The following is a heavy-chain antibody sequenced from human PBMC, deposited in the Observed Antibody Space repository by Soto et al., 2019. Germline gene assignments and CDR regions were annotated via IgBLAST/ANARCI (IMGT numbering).Heavy chain of an antibody. CDR3: ARTVLRFLEWLFPDGMDV. Sequence: GASVKVSCKASGYTFTSYYMHWVRQAPGQGLEWMGIINPSGGSTSYAQKFQGRVTMTRDTSTSTVYMELSSLRSEDTAVYYCARTVLRFLEWLFPDGMDVWGQGTTVTVSS. CDR1: GYTFTSYY. V-gene: IGHV1-46*01. CDR2: INPSGGST. D-gene: IGHD3-3*01. J-gene: IGHJ6*02.